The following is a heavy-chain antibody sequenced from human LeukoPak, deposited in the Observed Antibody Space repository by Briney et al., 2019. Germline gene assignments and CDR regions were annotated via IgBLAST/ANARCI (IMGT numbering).Heavy chain of an antibody. Sequence: GGSLRLSCAASGFTFINAWMAWVRQAPGKGLEWVGRIKAKAHGGTIEYAAPVEGRFTISRDDSKNTLYLQMNSLKTEDTAVYYCTTDGVGVEGATYDNWGQGTLVSVSS. D-gene: IGHD1-26*01. J-gene: IGHJ4*02. CDR1: GFTFINAW. CDR2: IKAKAHGGTI. CDR3: TTDGVGVEGATYDN. V-gene: IGHV3-15*01.